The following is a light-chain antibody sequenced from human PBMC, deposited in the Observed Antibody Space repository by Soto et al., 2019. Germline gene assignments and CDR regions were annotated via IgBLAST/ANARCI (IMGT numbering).Light chain of an antibody. Sequence: QSALTQPASVSGSPGQSITISCTGTSSDVGGYNYVSWYQQHPGKAPKLMIYDVSNRPSGVSNRFSGSKSGNTASLTISGLQGEDEGDYYCSSYTSSSTHGFGTGTKVTVL. V-gene: IGLV2-14*01. J-gene: IGLJ1*01. CDR3: SSYTSSSTHG. CDR2: DVS. CDR1: SSDVGGYNY.